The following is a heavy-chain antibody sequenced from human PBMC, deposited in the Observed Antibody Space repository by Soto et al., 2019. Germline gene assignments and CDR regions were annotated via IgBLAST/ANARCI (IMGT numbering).Heavy chain of an antibody. Sequence: SLRLSCAASRFMFSSYGMHWVRQAPGKGLEWVAVISNDGSSKNYADSVKGRFTISRDNSKNMLYLQMNSLILEDTAVYYCAPTWGCSSTSCPPGFWGQGTLVTVSS. CDR3: APTWGCSSTSCPPGF. CDR1: RFMFSSYG. CDR2: ISNDGSSK. D-gene: IGHD2-2*01. V-gene: IGHV3-30*03. J-gene: IGHJ4*02.